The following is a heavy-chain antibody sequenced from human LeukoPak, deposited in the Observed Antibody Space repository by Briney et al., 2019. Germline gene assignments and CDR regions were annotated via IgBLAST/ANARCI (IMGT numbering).Heavy chain of an antibody. CDR1: GGSISSYY. CDR2: IYYSGST. J-gene: IGHJ3*02. V-gene: IGHV4-59*01. D-gene: IGHD2-15*01. CDR3: ARAFCSGGGCPDAFDI. Sequence: PSETLSLTRTVSGGSISSYYWSWIWQPPGKGLEWIGFIYYSGSTNYNPSLKSRVTISVDTSKNQLPLKLNSVTAADTAVYYCARAFCSGGGCPDAFDIWGQGTVVTVSS.